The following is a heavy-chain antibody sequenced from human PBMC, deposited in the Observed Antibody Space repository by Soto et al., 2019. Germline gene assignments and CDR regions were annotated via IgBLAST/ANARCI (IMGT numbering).Heavy chain of an antibody. CDR3: ARDREAAAGPFDY. V-gene: IGHV3-30-3*01. J-gene: IGHJ4*02. D-gene: IGHD6-13*01. CDR1: GFTFSSYA. Sequence: AGGSLRLSCAASGFTFSSYAMHWVRQAPGKGLEWVAVISYDGSNKYYADSVKGRFTVSRDNSKNTLYLQMNSLRAEDTAVYYCARDREAAAGPFDYWGQGTLVTVSS. CDR2: ISYDGSNK.